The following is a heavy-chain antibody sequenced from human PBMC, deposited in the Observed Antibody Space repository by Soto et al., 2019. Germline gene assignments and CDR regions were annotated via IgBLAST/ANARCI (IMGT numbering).Heavy chain of an antibody. V-gene: IGHV4-61*03. D-gene: IGHD5-18*01. J-gene: IGHJ5*02. CDR3: ARGAGFSYASTWFDI. CDR1: GASVSSGTYY. Sequence: SETLSLTCAVFGASVSSGTYYWSWIRQPPWKGLEWVGHIYYTGSTNYNASLNNRATISVDTSKNHFSLQLTSVTAADTAVYYCARGAGFSYASTWFDIWGQGTLVTVSS. CDR2: IYYTGST.